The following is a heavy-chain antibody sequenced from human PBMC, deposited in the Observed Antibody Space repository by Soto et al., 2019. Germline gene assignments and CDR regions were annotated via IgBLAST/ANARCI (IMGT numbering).Heavy chain of an antibody. J-gene: IGHJ4*02. CDR3: TTDYYGSGPNDY. D-gene: IGHD3-10*01. V-gene: IGHV3-15*01. CDR1: VFAFNNAW. CDR2: IKSKTDGGTT. Sequence: GGSLRLSCAASVFAFNNAWMSWVRQAPGKGLEWVGRIKSKTDGGTTDYAAPVKGRFTISRDDSKNTLFLQMNSLKTEDTAVYYCTTDYYGSGPNDYWGQGTLVTVSS.